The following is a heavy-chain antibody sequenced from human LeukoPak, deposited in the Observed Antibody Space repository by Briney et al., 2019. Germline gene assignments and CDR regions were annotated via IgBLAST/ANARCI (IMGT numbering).Heavy chain of an antibody. J-gene: IGHJ4*02. CDR3: AREPSTGDSSEFDY. CDR2: ISHDGSNK. CDR1: GFTFSSYA. V-gene: IGHV3-30-3*01. Sequence: GRPLRLSCAASGFTFSSYAMHWVRQAPGKGLEWVAVISHDGSNKYYADSVKGRFTISRDNSKNTLYLQMNSLRAEDTAVYYCAREPSTGDSSEFDYWGQGTLVTVSS. D-gene: IGHD3-22*01.